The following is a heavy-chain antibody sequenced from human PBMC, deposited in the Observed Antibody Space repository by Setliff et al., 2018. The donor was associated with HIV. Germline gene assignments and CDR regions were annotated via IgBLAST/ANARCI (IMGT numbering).Heavy chain of an antibody. CDR1: GFSISSRYY. J-gene: IGHJ4*02. CDR3: ARSIVPVASGYYYFEY. D-gene: IGHD3-3*01. Sequence: SETLSLTCDVSGFSISSRYYWGWIRQHPGNGLEWIGSICHTGSTYYKPSLKSRVTIPVDTSKNQFSLRLSSVAAGDTAVYYCARSIVPVASGYYYFEYWGQGTLVTVSS. CDR2: ICHTGST. V-gene: IGHV4-38-2*01.